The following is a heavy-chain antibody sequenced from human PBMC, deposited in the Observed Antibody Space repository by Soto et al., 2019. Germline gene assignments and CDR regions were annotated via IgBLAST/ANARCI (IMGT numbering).Heavy chain of an antibody. Sequence: SETLSLTCTVSGGSVTSGNYYWSWIRQPPGKGLEWIGHIYYSGSANYNPSLKSRVTISVDASKNQFSLKLSSVTAADTAIYYCARGPVVTPFVDYWGQGTLVTVSS. CDR1: GGSVTSGNYY. CDR3: ARGPVVTPFVDY. D-gene: IGHD2-21*02. V-gene: IGHV4-61*01. J-gene: IGHJ4*02. CDR2: IYYSGSA.